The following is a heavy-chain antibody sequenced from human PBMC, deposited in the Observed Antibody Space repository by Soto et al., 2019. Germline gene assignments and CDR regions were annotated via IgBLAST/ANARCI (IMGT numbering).Heavy chain of an antibody. Sequence: QGQLVQSGAEVKKPGASVKVSCKASGYTFTSYGISWVRQAPGQGLEWMGWISNYNGDTNYAQKLHGRVTMTTYTSTSTAYMELRSLKSDDTAVYYCTRGGQLFAGNYFDYWGQGTLVTVSS. CDR3: TRGGQLFAGNYFDY. V-gene: IGHV1-18*01. J-gene: IGHJ4*02. CDR1: GYTFTSYG. CDR2: ISNYNGDT. D-gene: IGHD3-10*02.